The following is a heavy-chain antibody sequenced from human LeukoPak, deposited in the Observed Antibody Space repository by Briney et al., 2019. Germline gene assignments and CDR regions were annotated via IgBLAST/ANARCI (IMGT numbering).Heavy chain of an antibody. CDR2: ISAYNGNT. CDR1: GYTFTSYG. CDR3: ARAAIDYGDSYYFDY. J-gene: IGHJ4*02. V-gene: IGHV1-18*01. D-gene: IGHD4-17*01. Sequence: ASVKVSCKASGYTFTSYGISWVRQAPGQGLEWMGWISAYNGNTNYAQKLQGRVTMTTDTSTSTAYMELRSLRSDDTAVYYCARAAIDYGDSYYFDYWGQGTLVTVSS.